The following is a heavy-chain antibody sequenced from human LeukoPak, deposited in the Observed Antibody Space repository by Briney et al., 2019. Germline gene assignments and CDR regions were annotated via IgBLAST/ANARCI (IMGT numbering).Heavy chain of an antibody. CDR1: GYSFTSYW. D-gene: IGHD4-17*01. J-gene: IGHJ4*02. CDR2: IYPDDSET. CDR3: AGARHGDYRWDY. Sequence: GESLKISCKGSGYSFTSYWIGWVRQMSGKGLEYMGIIYPDDSETRYSPSFQGQVTISVDKSINTAYVQWSSLKASDSAMYYCAGARHGDYRWDYWGQGTLVTVSS. V-gene: IGHV5-51*01.